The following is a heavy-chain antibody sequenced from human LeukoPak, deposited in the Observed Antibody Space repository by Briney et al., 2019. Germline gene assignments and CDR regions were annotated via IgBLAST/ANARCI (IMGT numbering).Heavy chain of an antibody. J-gene: IGHJ3*02. CDR3: ARGTNWAELSGAFDI. Sequence: GASVKVSCKASGGTFSCYAISWVRQAPGRGLEWMGRIIPILGIANYAQKFQGRVTITADKSTSTAYMELSSLRSEDVAVYYCARGTNWAELSGAFDIWGQGTMVTVSS. CDR2: IIPILGIA. V-gene: IGHV1-69*04. CDR1: GGTFSCYA. D-gene: IGHD1-1*01.